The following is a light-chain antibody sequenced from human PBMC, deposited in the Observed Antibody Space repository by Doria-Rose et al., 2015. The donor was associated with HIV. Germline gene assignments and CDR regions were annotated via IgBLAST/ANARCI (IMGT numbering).Light chain of an antibody. CDR3: QQYNSAPVA. Sequence: DIQMTQSPSSLSTSVGDRVTITCRASQGLSNTLAWYQQKPGKVPKLLIYAASTLQSGVPSRFSGSGSGTDFTLTITSLQPEDVAAYYCQQYNSAPVAFGPGTKVDIK. V-gene: IGKV1-27*01. J-gene: IGKJ3*01. CDR1: QGLSNT. CDR2: AAS.